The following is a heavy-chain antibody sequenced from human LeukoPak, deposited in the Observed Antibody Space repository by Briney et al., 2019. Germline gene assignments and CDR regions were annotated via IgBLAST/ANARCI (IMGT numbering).Heavy chain of an antibody. D-gene: IGHD4-17*01. J-gene: IGHJ5*02. CDR1: GGSISSYY. CDR2: IYYSGNT. Sequence: PSETLSLTCTVSGGSISSYYWSWIRQPPGKGLEWIGYIYYSGNTNYNPSLKSRVTISVDTSKNQFSLKLSSVTAAGTAVYYCARVIFSGDSNWFDPWGQGTLVTVSS. CDR3: ARVIFSGDSNWFDP. V-gene: IGHV4-59*01.